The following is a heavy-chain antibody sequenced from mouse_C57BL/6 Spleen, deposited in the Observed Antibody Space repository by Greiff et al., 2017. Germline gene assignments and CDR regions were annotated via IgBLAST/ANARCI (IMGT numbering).Heavy chain of an antibody. CDR3: ARSDYDGYYGGAFYY. Sequence: QVQLQQSGAELVRPGASVKLSCKASGYTFTDYYINWVKQRPGQGLEWIARIYPGSGNTYYNEKFKGKATLTAEKSSSTAYMQLSILTSEDSAVYFCARSDYDGYYGGAFYYWGQGTTLTVSS. J-gene: IGHJ2*01. CDR2: IYPGSGNT. D-gene: IGHD2-3*01. CDR1: GYTFTDYY. V-gene: IGHV1-76*01.